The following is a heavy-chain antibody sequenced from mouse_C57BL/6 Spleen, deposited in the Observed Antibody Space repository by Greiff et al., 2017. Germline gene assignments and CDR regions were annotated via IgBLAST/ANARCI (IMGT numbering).Heavy chain of an antibody. Sequence: VKLLESGAELVRPGASVTLSCKASGYTFTDYEMHWVKQTPVHGLEWIGAIDPETGGTAYNQKFKGKAILTADKSSSTAYMELRSLTSGDSAVYYCTRSEDYDYDNWFAYWGQGTLVTVSA. V-gene: IGHV1-15*01. CDR3: TRSEDYDYDNWFAY. J-gene: IGHJ3*01. CDR2: IDPETGGT. D-gene: IGHD2-4*01. CDR1: GYTFTDYE.